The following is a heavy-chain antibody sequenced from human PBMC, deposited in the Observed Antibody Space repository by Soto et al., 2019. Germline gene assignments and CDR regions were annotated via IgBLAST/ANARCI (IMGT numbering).Heavy chain of an antibody. V-gene: IGHV3-30-3*02. J-gene: IGHJ5*02. D-gene: IGHD2-21*02. CDR3: ARGLVVTAKGWFDL. CDR2: ISYDGNRI. Sequence: QVQLVESGGGVVQRGGSLRLSCAASGFTFSSYSMNWVRQSPGKGREWVAVISYDGNRIYYADSEKGRFTISRDNAKNTMFLQMSGLRPEDTAVYYCARGLVVTAKGWFDLWGQGTQVTVSS. CDR1: GFTFSSYS.